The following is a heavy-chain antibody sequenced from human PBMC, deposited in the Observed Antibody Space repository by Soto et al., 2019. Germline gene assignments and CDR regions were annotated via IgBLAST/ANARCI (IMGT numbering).Heavy chain of an antibody. J-gene: IGHJ4*02. CDR3: ASLLGDVTTFDY. CDR1: GVSLSSKS. Sequence: PGGSLRLSCGVSGVSLSSKSMSWVRQAPGKGLEWVASIKYDGNAKFYVDSVKGRFTVSRDSAKNSLYLQMNSLRGDDTALYYCASLLGDVTTFDYWGQGSLVTVSS. CDR2: IKYDGNAK. V-gene: IGHV3-7*01. D-gene: IGHD1-1*01.